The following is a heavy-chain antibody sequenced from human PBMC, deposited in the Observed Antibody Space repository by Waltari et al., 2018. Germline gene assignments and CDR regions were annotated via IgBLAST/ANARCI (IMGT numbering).Heavy chain of an antibody. D-gene: IGHD2-2*01. CDR2: VRYDGSNK. V-gene: IGHV3-30*02. CDR1: GFAFSRYV. CDR3: AKDLEGTYCSSTSCN. Sequence: QVQLVASGGGVVQPGGSLRLSCAASGFAFSRYVMHQLRQAPGKGLEWVAFVRYDGSNKYYADSVKGRFTISRDNSKNTLYLQMNSLRAEDTAVYYCAKDLEGTYCSSTSCNWGQGTLVTVSS. J-gene: IGHJ4*02.